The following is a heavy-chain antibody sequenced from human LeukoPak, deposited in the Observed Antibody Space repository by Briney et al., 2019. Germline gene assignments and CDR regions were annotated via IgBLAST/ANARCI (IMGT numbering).Heavy chain of an antibody. D-gene: IGHD5-12*01. CDR3: ARQSQHSGYQAPDY. V-gene: IGHV4-59*08. Sequence: SETLSLTCTVSGGSISSYYWSWIRQPPGKGLEWIGYIYYSGSANYNPSLKSRVTISVDTSKNQFSLKLSSVTAADTAVYYCARQSQHSGYQAPDYWGQGTLVTVSS. CDR1: GGSISSYY. J-gene: IGHJ4*02. CDR2: IYYSGSA.